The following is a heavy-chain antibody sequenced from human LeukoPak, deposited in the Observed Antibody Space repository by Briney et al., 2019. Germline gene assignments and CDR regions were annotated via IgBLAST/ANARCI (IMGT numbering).Heavy chain of an antibody. Sequence: TLSLTCIVSGGSISSGSYYWSWIRQPAGKGLEWIGRIYTSGSTNYNPSLKSRVTISVDTSKNQFSLKLSSVTAADTAVYYCAREELGDFDYWGQGTLVTVSS. CDR1: GGSISSGSYY. CDR3: AREELGDFDY. V-gene: IGHV4-61*02. J-gene: IGHJ4*02. D-gene: IGHD7-27*01. CDR2: IYTSGST.